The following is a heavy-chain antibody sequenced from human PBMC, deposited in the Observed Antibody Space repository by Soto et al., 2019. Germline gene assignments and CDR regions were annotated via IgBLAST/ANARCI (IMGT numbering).Heavy chain of an antibody. V-gene: IGHV3-11*01. CDR1: GFTFSDFY. CDR2: ISSSGSLI. Sequence: PGGSLRLSCAASGFTFSDFYMSWVRQAPGKGLEWISYISSSGSLIYYADSVKGRFTISRDNANNSLYLQMNSLRVEDTAVYYCVIVPPPESDTVYMAVWGKGKKVTVS. CDR3: VIVPPPESDTVYMAV. D-gene: IGHD1-26*01. J-gene: IGHJ6*04.